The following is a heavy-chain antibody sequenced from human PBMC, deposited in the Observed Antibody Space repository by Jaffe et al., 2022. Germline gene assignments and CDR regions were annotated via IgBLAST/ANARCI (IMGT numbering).Heavy chain of an antibody. CDR2: IYYSGST. CDR1: GGSVSSGSYY. J-gene: IGHJ3*02. Sequence: QVQLQESGPGLVKPSETLSLTCTVSGGSVSSGSYYWSWIRQPPGKGLEWIGYIYYSGSTNYNPSLKSRVTISVDTSKNQFSLKLSSVTAADTAVYYCARTELRAYCSSTSCGDAFDIWGQGTMVTVSS. D-gene: IGHD2-2*01. V-gene: IGHV4-61*01. CDR3: ARTELRAYCSSTSCGDAFDI.